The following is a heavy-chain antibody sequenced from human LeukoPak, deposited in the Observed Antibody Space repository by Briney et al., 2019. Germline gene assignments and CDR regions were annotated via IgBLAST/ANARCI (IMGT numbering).Heavy chain of an antibody. CDR2: INSGGSGT. D-gene: IGHD3-3*01. J-gene: IGHJ4*02. CDR3: ARDASWSGYPDY. V-gene: IGHV3-74*01. CDR1: GFAFSSNW. Sequence: GGSLRLSCAASGFAFSSNWMHWVRQTPGKGLVWVSRINSGGSGTSYADSVEGRFTISRDNAKNTLYLQMNSLRAEDTAVYYCARDASWSGYPDYWGQGTLVTVSS.